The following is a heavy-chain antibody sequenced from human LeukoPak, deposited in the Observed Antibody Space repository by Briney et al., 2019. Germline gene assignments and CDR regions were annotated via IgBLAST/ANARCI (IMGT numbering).Heavy chain of an antibody. V-gene: IGHV5-51*01. CDR3: ARGGDFWSGYAQLDY. CDR2: IYPGDSDT. Sequence: GESLKISCKGSGYSFTNYWIGWVRQMPGKGLEWMGTIYPGDSDTRYSPSFQGQVTISADKSISTAYLQWSSLKASDTAMYYCARGGDFWSGYAQLDYWGQGTLVTVSS. J-gene: IGHJ4*02. CDR1: GYSFTNYW. D-gene: IGHD3-3*01.